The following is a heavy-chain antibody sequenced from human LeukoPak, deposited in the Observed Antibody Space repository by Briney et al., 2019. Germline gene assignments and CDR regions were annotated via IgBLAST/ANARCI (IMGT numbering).Heavy chain of an antibody. CDR3: AKGGALFAVASYFDY. CDR2: ITASGAAT. Sequence: PGGSLRLSCAASGLTFGSYAMSWVRQAPGKGLEWVLSITASGAATYYADSVKGRFTISRDNSKSMLYLQMNSLRAEDTALYSCAKGGALFAVASYFDYWGQGTLVTVSS. V-gene: IGHV3-23*01. J-gene: IGHJ4*02. D-gene: IGHD6-19*01. CDR1: GLTFGSYA.